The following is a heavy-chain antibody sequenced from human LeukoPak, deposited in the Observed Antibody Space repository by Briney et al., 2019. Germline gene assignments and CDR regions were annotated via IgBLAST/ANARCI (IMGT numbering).Heavy chain of an antibody. Sequence: SETLSLTCAVYGGSFSGYYWSWIRQPPGKGLEWIGEINHSGSTNYNPSLKSRVTISVDTSKNQFSLKLSSVTAADTAVYYCARSPFDYWGQGTLVTVSS. CDR2: INHSGST. CDR1: GGSFSGYY. J-gene: IGHJ4*02. CDR3: ARSPFDY. V-gene: IGHV4-34*01.